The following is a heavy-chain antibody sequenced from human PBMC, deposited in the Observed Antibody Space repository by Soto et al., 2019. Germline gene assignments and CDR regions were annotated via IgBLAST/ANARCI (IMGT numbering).Heavy chain of an antibody. CDR2: IWYDGSNK. D-gene: IGHD6-6*01. V-gene: IGHV3-30*19. J-gene: IGHJ4*02. CDR1: GFTFSSYG. Sequence: QVQLVESGGGVVQPGRSLRLSCAASGFTFSSYGMHWVRQAPGKGLEWVAVIWYDGSNKYYADSVKGRFTISRDNSKNTLYLQMNSLRAEDTAVYYCARDHSSSSSPDYWGQGTLVTVSS. CDR3: ARDHSSSSSPDY.